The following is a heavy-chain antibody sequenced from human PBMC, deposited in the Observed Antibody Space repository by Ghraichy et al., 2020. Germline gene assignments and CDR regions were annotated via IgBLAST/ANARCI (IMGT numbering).Heavy chain of an antibody. J-gene: IGHJ4*02. D-gene: IGHD3-22*01. V-gene: IGHV3-33*01. Sequence: GALRLSCAASGFTFSSYGMHWVRQAPGKGLEWVAVIWYDGSNKYYADSVKGRFTISRDNSKNTLYLQMNSLRAEDTAVYYCARGPGDSSGYYNVDFDYWGQGTLVTVSS. CDR3: ARGPGDSSGYYNVDFDY. CDR2: IWYDGSNK. CDR1: GFTFSSYG.